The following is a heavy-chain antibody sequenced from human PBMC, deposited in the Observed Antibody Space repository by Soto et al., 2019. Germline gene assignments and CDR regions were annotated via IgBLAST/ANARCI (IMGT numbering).Heavy chain of an antibody. D-gene: IGHD2-2*01. V-gene: IGHV4-39*01. Sequence: SETLSLTCTVSGVSIRSNNYYWGRLRQPPGKGLEWIGGINDSGNTYYDPSLKSRVTISVDTSRNQFSLMLTSVTAADTAVYYCARHPGYCTGTSCYGYYTMDVWGQGTTVT. CDR3: ARHPGYCTGTSCYGYYTMDV. CDR2: INDSGNT. J-gene: IGHJ6*02. CDR1: GVSIRSNNYY.